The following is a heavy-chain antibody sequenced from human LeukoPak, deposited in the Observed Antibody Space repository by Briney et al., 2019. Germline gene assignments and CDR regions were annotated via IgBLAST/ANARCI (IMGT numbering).Heavy chain of an antibody. CDR2: ISGGGART. CDR3: TKGGGLSSYYYMDV. Sequence: GGSLRLSCAASGFTFSSYAMTWVRQAPGKGLEWVSGISGGGARTYYADSVKGRFTISRDNSKNTLYLQMNSLRAEDTAIYYCTKGGGLSSYYYMDVWGKGTTVTVSS. D-gene: IGHD1-26*01. J-gene: IGHJ6*03. V-gene: IGHV3-23*01. CDR1: GFTFSSYA.